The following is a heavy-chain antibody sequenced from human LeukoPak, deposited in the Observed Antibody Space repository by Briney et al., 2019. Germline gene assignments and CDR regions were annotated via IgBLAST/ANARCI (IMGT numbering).Heavy chain of an antibody. V-gene: IGHV3-21*01. D-gene: IGHD5-12*01. CDR3: ARDWIVAAFDI. CDR2: ISSSSSYI. J-gene: IGHJ3*02. CDR1: GFTFSSYG. Sequence: GGSLRLSCAASGFTFSSYGMHWVRQAPGKGLEWVSSISSSSSYIYYADSVKGRFTISRDNAKNSLYLQMNSLRAEDTAVYYCARDWIVAAFDIWGQGTMVTVSS.